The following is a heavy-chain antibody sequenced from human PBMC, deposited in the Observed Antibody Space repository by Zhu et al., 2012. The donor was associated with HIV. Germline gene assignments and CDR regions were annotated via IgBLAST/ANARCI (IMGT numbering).Heavy chain of an antibody. CDR3: ARLTGLSSSWSADGFDV. CDR1: GGSFSGYY. Sequence: QVQLQQWGAGLLKPSETLSLTCAVYGGSFSGYYWAWIRQPPGKGLEWIGEINHSGTTNSNPSLKSRVTISVDTSKNQFSLKLSSVTAADTAMYYCARLTGLSSSWSADGFDVWGQGTMVTVSS. D-gene: IGHD6-13*01. J-gene: IGHJ3*01. V-gene: IGHV4-34*01. CDR2: INHSGTT.